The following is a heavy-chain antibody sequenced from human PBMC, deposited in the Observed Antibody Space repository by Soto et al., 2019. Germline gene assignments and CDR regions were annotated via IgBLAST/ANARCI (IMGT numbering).Heavy chain of an antibody. CDR2: ISHDGSNK. Sequence: QVQLVESGGGVVQPGRSLRLSCAASGFSFSSCAMHWVRQAPGKGLEWVAVISHDGSNKYYADSVKGRFTISRDNSKXXLYLQMNSLRPEDTAVYYCARVSIAVAGIAYYFDYWGQGTLVTVSS. CDR1: GFSFSSCA. J-gene: IGHJ4*02. D-gene: IGHD6-19*01. CDR3: ARVSIAVAGIAYYFDY. V-gene: IGHV3-30-3*01.